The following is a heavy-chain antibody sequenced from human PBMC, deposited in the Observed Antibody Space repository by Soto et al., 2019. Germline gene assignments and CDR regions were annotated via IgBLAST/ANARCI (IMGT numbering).Heavy chain of an antibody. V-gene: IGHV1-69*06. J-gene: IGHJ6*02. CDR2: IIPIFGTA. Sequence: GASVKVSCKASGGTFSSYAISWVRQAPGQGLEWMGGIIPIFGTANYAQKFQGRVTITADKSTSTAYMELGSLRSEDTAVYYCARDLRTYYYGSGSRGGYGMDVWGQGTTVTVSS. CDR3: ARDLRTYYYGSGSRGGYGMDV. CDR1: GGTFSSYA. D-gene: IGHD3-10*01.